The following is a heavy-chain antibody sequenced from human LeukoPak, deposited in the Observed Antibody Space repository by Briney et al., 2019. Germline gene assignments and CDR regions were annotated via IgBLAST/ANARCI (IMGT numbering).Heavy chain of an antibody. CDR2: IWYDGSII. CDR3: ARDPERGFDV. Sequence: PGRSLRLSCAASGFTFSSYGMHWVRQAPGKGLEWVAVIWYDGSIIYYTDSVKGRFTISRDNAKNTLWLQMNSLRAEDTAVYYCARDPERGFDVWGQGTTVTVSS. V-gene: IGHV3-33*01. J-gene: IGHJ6*02. CDR1: GFTFSSYG.